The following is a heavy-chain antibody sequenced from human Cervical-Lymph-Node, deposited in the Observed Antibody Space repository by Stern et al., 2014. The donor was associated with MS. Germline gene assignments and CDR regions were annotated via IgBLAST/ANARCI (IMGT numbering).Heavy chain of an antibody. D-gene: IGHD5-18*01. CDR3: AHGLEIRLWAAY. V-gene: IGHV2-5*02. CDR2: IYWADDK. J-gene: IGHJ4*02. CDR1: GFSLSTSGVG. Sequence: QVTLRESGPTLVKPTQTLTLTCTFSGFSLSTSGVGVGWIRQPQGKALEWLALIYWADDKRYSPSLKSRLTITKDTSKNQVVLTMTNMDPVDTATYYCAHGLEIRLWAAYWGQGTLVTVSS.